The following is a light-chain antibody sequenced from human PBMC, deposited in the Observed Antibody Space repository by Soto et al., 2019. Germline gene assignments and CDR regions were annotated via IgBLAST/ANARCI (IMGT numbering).Light chain of an antibody. Sequence: DIPMTQSPSSLSASVGDRVTITWRASQGISNYLAWYQQKPGKVPKLLIYGASTSQSGVPSRFSGSGSGTDFTLTISGLQPEDVATYYCQKYNSAPLTFGQGTKVEIK. CDR1: QGISNY. J-gene: IGKJ1*01. V-gene: IGKV1-27*01. CDR3: QKYNSAPLT. CDR2: GAS.